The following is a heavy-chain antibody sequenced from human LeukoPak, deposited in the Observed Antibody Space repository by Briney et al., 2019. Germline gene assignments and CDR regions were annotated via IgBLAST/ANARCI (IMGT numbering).Heavy chain of an antibody. V-gene: IGHV4-39*01. CDR1: GGSISSSSYH. D-gene: IGHD3-3*01. CDR3: ARLRNYYYYGMDV. CDR2: IYYSGST. Sequence: SETLSLTCTVSGGSISSSSYHWGWIRQPPGKGLEWIGSIYYSGSTYYNPSLKSRVTISVDTSKNQFSLKLSSVTAADTAVYYCARLRNYYYYGMDVWGQGTTVTVSS. J-gene: IGHJ6*02.